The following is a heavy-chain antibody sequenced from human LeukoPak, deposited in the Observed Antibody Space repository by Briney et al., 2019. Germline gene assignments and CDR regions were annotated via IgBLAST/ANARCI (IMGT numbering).Heavy chain of an antibody. CDR2: INYSGST. V-gene: IGHV4-39*07. D-gene: IGHD3-10*01. CDR3: ARGGYYGSGSYYPPVDAFDI. J-gene: IGHJ3*02. CDR1: GGSISSSSYY. Sequence: SETLSLTYTVSGGSISSSSYYWDWIRQPPGKGLEWIGSINYSGSTYYNPSLESRVTISVDTSKNQFSLKLGSVTAADTAVYYCARGGYYGSGSYYPPVDAFDIWGQGTMVTVSS.